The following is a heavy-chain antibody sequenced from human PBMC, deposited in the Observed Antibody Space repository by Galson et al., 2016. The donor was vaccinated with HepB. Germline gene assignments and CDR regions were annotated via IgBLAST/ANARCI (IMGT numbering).Heavy chain of an antibody. CDR3: ARVSTSIIAAAGRTLFDY. D-gene: IGHD6-13*01. J-gene: IGHJ4*02. CDR1: GFTFSSCW. V-gene: IGHV3-7*04. Sequence: SLRLSCAASGFTFSSCWMSWVRQAPGKGLEWVANINQDGSDKYYVDSVKGRFTTSRDNAKNSLYLQMNSLRAEDTAVYYCARVSTSIIAAAGRTLFDYWGQGTLVTVSS. CDR2: INQDGSDK.